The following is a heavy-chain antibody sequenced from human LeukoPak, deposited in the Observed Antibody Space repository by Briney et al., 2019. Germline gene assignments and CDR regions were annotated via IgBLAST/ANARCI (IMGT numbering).Heavy chain of an antibody. CDR1: GFTFSSYA. V-gene: IGHV3-23*01. CDR3: AKDRGTIFGAVTDSPTFDP. CDR2: ISGSGGST. J-gene: IGHJ5*02. D-gene: IGHD3-3*01. Sequence: GGSLRLSCAASGFTFSSYAMSWVRQAPGKGLEWVSAISGSGGSTYYADSVKGRFTISRDNSKNTLYLQMNSLRAEDTAVYYCAKDRGTIFGAVTDSPTFDPWGQGTLVTVSS.